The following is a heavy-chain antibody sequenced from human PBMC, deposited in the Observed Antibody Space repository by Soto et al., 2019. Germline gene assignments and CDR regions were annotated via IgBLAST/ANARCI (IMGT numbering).Heavy chain of an antibody. V-gene: IGHV3-30-3*01. Sequence: RLSCAASGFTFSSYAMHWVRQAPGKGLEWVAVISYDGSNKYYADAVKGRFTISRDNSKNTLYLQMNSLRAEDTAVYYCARDPLGYYDSSGYYPPGDAFDIWGQGTMVTVSS. CDR3: ARDPLGYYDSSGYYPPGDAFDI. CDR1: GFTFSSYA. D-gene: IGHD3-22*01. J-gene: IGHJ3*02. CDR2: ISYDGSNK.